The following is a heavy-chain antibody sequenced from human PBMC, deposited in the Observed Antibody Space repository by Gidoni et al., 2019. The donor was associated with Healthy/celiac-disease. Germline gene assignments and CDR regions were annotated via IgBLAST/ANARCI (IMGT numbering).Heavy chain of an antibody. CDR1: GLNLSSYA. J-gene: IGHJ4*02. V-gene: IGHV3-23*01. CDR2: ISVSGGST. CDR3: AKAHYYGSGSYYSGPIDY. Sequence: EVQLLESGGGLVQSGGSLRLSCAASGLNLSSYAMSWVRQAPGKGLEWVSAISVSGGSTYYADSVKGRVTISRDNSKNTLYLKMNSLRAEDTAVYYCAKAHYYGSGSYYSGPIDYWGQGTLVTVSS. D-gene: IGHD3-10*01.